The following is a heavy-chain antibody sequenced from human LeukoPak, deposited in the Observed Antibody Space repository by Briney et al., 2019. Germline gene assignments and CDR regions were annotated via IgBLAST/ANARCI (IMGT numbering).Heavy chain of an antibody. Sequence: SGPALVKPTQTLTLTCTFSGFSLSTSGMRVSWIRQPPGKALEWLARIDWDDDKFYSTSLKTRLTISKDTSKNQVVLTMTNMDPADTATYYCARSFGRYGLGSYYDYWGQGTLVTVSS. J-gene: IGHJ4*02. CDR1: GFSLSTSGMR. D-gene: IGHD3-10*01. V-gene: IGHV2-70*04. CDR3: ARSFGRYGLGSYYDY. CDR2: IDWDDDK.